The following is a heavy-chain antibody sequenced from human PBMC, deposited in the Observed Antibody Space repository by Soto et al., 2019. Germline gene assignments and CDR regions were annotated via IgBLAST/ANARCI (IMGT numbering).Heavy chain of an antibody. CDR1: GFMFSAYW. V-gene: IGHV3-7*01. D-gene: IGHD5-18*01. J-gene: IGHJ4*02. CDR3: ARDFYGGYTYGPGDY. CDR2: IRGDGGKI. Sequence: AGGSLRLSCAASGFMFSAYWMSWVRQAPGKGLEWVANIRGDGGKIYYVDSVKGRFTISRDNAKRSLYLQMNSLRAEDTAVYYCARDFYGGYTYGPGDYWGQGALVTVSS.